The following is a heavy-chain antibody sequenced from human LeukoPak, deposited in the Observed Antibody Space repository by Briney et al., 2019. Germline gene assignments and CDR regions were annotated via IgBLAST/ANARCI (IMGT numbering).Heavy chain of an antibody. CDR3: VRGGVVGYYDSSGPLDN. CDR2: IYTSGSP. D-gene: IGHD3-22*01. Sequence: SETLSLTCTVSGGSISSGSYYWSWIRQPAGKGLEWIGRIYTSGSPNYNPSLKSRVTISVDTSKNQFSLKLSSVTAADTAVYYCVRGGVVGYYDSSGPLDNWGQGTLVTVSS. J-gene: IGHJ4*02. CDR1: GGSISSGSYY. V-gene: IGHV4-61*02.